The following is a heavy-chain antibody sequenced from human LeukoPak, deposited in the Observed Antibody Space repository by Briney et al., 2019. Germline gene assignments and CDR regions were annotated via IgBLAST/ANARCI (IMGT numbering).Heavy chain of an antibody. Sequence: PGGSLRLSCAASGFTFSSHGMHWVRQAPGKGLEWVSGINWNGGSTGYADSVKGRFTISRDNAKNSLYLQMNSLRAEDTALYYCARLGVGATRDAFDIWGQGTMVTVSS. J-gene: IGHJ3*02. CDR1: GFTFSSHG. V-gene: IGHV3-20*04. D-gene: IGHD1-26*01. CDR3: ARLGVGATRDAFDI. CDR2: INWNGGST.